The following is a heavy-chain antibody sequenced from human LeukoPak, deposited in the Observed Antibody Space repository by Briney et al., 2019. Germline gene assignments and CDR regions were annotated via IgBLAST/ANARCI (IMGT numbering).Heavy chain of an antibody. CDR1: GYIFTSNS. D-gene: IGHD3-16*01. J-gene: IGHJ4*02. Sequence: ASVRVSCKPSGYIFTSNSITWVRQAPGQQLQWMGWISTFNGYTKYAQNPQGRITMTRDTSTRTVYLEMRNLRSDDTAVYFCARGEFYYDLWGQGTLVTVSS. CDR2: ISTFNGYT. V-gene: IGHV1-18*04. CDR3: ARGEFYYDL.